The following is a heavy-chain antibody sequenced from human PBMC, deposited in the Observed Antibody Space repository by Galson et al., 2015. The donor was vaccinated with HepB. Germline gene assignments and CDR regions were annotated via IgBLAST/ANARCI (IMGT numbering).Heavy chain of an antibody. Sequence: SLRLSCAASGFTFSSYAMSWVRQAPGKGLEWVSAISGSGGSTYYADSVKGRFTISRDNSKNTLYLQMNSLRAEDTAVYYCAKDYYYDSSGYFIPRYYFDYWGQGTLVTVSS. J-gene: IGHJ4*02. CDR1: GFTFSSYA. D-gene: IGHD3-22*01. V-gene: IGHV3-23*01. CDR3: AKDYYYDSSGYFIPRYYFDY. CDR2: ISGSGGST.